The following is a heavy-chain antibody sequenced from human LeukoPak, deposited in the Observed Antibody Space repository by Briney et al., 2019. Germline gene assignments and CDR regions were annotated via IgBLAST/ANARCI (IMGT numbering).Heavy chain of an antibody. J-gene: IGHJ2*01. V-gene: IGHV3-23*01. CDR2: LSGSGGAT. CDR3: AKKRVITTPDAIAWYFDL. Sequence: GGFLRLSCGAAESTFSSYSMNWVRQAPGRGLEWVSILSGSGGATYYADSVKGRFTISRDNSENTLFLQLNTLRAEDTAVYYCAKKRVITTPDAIAWYFDLWGRGTLVTVSS. D-gene: IGHD3-10*01. CDR1: ESTFSSYS.